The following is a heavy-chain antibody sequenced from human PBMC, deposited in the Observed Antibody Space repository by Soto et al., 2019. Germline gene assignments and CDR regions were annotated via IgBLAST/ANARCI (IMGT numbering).Heavy chain of an antibody. CDR2: IYYTGST. J-gene: IGHJ4*02. V-gene: IGHV4-61*01. Sequence: QVQLQESGPGLLKPSETLSLTCAVSGGSVRNATSYWSWIRQPPGKGLEWIGYIYYTGSTKYNPSLQSPITISVDTPKNQLSLKLSSVTAADTAVYYCARTGIQLRYNFNYWGQGTPITVSS. D-gene: IGHD3-9*01. CDR1: GGSVRNATSY. CDR3: ARTGIQLRYNFNY.